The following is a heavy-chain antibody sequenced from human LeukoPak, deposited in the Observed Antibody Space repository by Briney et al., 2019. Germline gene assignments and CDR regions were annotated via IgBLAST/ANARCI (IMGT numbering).Heavy chain of an antibody. D-gene: IGHD2-8*02. CDR1: GYTFSDYF. CDR2: INPYSGDT. V-gene: IGHV1-2*02. CDR3: ARNGSRYCSGGVCPVPWAFAI. Sequence: ASVKVSCKASGYTFSDYFMNWVRQAPGQGLEWMGWINPYSGDTDYPQNFQGRVTMTRDTSTSTVFMELSSLTSDDTAVYYCARNGSRYCSGGVCPVPWAFAIWGQGTHVIVSS. J-gene: IGHJ3*02.